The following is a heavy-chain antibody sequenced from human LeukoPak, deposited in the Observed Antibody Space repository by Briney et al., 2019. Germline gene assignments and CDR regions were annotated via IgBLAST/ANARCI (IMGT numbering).Heavy chain of an antibody. V-gene: IGHV1-46*01. D-gene: IGHD3-22*01. CDR1: GYTFTSYY. CDR2: INPSGGST. Sequence: ASVTVSCKASGYTFTSYYMHWVRQAPGQGLEWMGIINPSGGSTSYAQKFQGRVTMTRDTSTSTVYRELSSLRSEDTAVYYCARDVLHRIHYDSSAYYPGSSYWGQGTLVTVSS. CDR3: ARDVLHRIHYDSSAYYPGSSY. J-gene: IGHJ4*02.